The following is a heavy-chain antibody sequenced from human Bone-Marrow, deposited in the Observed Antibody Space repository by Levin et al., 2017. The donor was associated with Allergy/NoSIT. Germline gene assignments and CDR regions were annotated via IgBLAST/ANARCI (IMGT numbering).Heavy chain of an antibody. Sequence: SETLSLTCTVSGGSMSNYYWSWIRQPPGKGLEWVGYVYDSAITSYNPSLKSRVTISLDTSKNQFSLSLNSVTAADTAVYYCARSEGSLVRGVRYYNNGMDVWGQGTGVTVSS. CDR2: VYDSAIT. J-gene: IGHJ6*02. CDR1: GGSMSNYY. V-gene: IGHV4-59*01. D-gene: IGHD3-10*01. CDR3: ARSEGSLVRGVRYYNNGMDV.